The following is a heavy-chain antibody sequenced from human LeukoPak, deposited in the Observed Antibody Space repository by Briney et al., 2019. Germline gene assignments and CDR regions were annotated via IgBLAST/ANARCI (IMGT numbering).Heavy chain of an antibody. Sequence: PGGSLRLSCAASGFTFDDYAMHWVRQAPGKGLEWVSGISWNSGNMGHADSVQGRFTISRDNAKNSLYLQMNSLRAEDTAVYYCARRVYNSGWYIDYWGQGTLVTVSS. CDR3: ARRVYNSGWYIDY. D-gene: IGHD6-19*01. CDR1: GFTFDDYA. J-gene: IGHJ4*02. V-gene: IGHV3-9*01. CDR2: ISWNSGNM.